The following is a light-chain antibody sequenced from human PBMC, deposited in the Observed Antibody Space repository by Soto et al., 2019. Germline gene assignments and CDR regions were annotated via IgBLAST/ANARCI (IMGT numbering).Light chain of an antibody. J-gene: IGLJ1*01. V-gene: IGLV2-8*01. Sequence: QSALTQPPSASGSPGQSVTISCTGTSSDVGGYKDVSWYQQHPGKAPKLMIYEVSNRPSGVPDRFSGSKSGNTASLTVSGLQAEDEADYYCSSYAGSNNPFVFGTGTKLTVL. CDR2: EVS. CDR1: SSDVGGYKD. CDR3: SSYAGSNNPFV.